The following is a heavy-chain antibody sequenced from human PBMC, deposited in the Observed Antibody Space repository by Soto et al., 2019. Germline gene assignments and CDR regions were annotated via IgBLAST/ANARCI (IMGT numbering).Heavy chain of an antibody. CDR1: GFTFISSF. CDR3: ARYFSGSGRYFFDY. V-gene: IGHV3-7*03. CDR2: INQDGGGT. D-gene: IGHD6-19*01. J-gene: IGHJ4*02. Sequence: GGSLRLSCVASGFTFISSFMGWVRQAPGKGLEWVANINQDGGGTYYVDSVEGRFTISRDNAKDSLYLQMNSLRGEDTAVYYCARYFSGSGRYFFDYWGQGTLVTVSS.